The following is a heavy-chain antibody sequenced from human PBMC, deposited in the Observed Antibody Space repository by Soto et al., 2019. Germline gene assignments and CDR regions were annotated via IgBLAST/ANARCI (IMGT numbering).Heavy chain of an antibody. Sequence: SETLSLTCTVSGGSISSGGYYWSWIRQHPGKGLEWIGYIYYSGSTYYNPCLKSRVTISVDTSKNQFSLTLTSVTAADTAVYYCARDDSYGWSGASLDVWGQGTTVTVSS. CDR3: ARDDSYGWSGASLDV. J-gene: IGHJ6*02. V-gene: IGHV4-31*03. CDR1: GGSISSGGYY. D-gene: IGHD6-19*01. CDR2: IYYSGST.